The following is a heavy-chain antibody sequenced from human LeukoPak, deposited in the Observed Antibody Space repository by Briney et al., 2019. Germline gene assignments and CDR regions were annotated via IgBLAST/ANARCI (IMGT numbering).Heavy chain of an antibody. CDR2: INPSSGDT. J-gene: IGHJ1*01. V-gene: IGHV1-2*02. CDR3: ARPDCGGDCRLIQY. CDR1: GYTFTGYY. D-gene: IGHD2-21*01. Sequence: ASVKVSCKASGYTFTGYYMHWVRQSPGQGLEWMGWINPSSGDTEYAQKFQGRVTMTRDTSISTAYMELSRLRYDDTAVYYCARPDCGGDCRLIQYWGQGTLVTDSS.